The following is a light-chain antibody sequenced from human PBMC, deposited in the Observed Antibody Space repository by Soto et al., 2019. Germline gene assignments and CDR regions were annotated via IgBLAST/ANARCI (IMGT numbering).Light chain of an antibody. Sequence: EIVLTQSPGTLSLSPGERATLSCRASQSVTSNYLAWYQQKPGQAPRLLIYGASSRATGIPDRFSGSGSGTDFILTISRLEPEDFAVYYCQQYGIWTFGRGTKVEIK. CDR2: GAS. J-gene: IGKJ1*01. CDR1: QSVTSNY. CDR3: QQYGIWT. V-gene: IGKV3-20*01.